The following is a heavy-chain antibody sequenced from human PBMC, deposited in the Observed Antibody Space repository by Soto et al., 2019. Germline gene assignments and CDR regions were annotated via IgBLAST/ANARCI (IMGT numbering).Heavy chain of an antibody. Sequence: ASVKVSCKASGYTFTSYAMNWVRQAPGQGLEWMGWINTNTGNPTYAQGFTGRFVFSLDTSVSTAYLQISSLKAEDTAVYYCARDQPLRDFWSGYYTGSDGTFDIWGQGTMVTVSS. CDR1: GYTFTSYA. V-gene: IGHV7-4-1*02. D-gene: IGHD3-3*01. CDR3: ARDQPLRDFWSGYYTGSDGTFDI. J-gene: IGHJ3*02. CDR2: INTNTGNP.